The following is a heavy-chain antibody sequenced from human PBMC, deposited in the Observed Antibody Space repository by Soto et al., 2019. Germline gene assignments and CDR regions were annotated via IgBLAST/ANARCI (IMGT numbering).Heavy chain of an antibody. CDR1: GFTFTRYS. Sequence: PGGSLRLSCAASGFTFTRYSMNWVRQAPGKGLEWVSSISSTTNYIYYGDSMKGRFTISRDNAKNSLYLEMNSLRAEDTAVYHCVRDLLGSGGHFDYWGQGTPVTVSS. D-gene: IGHD7-27*01. CDR3: VRDLLGSGGHFDY. CDR2: ISSTTNYI. J-gene: IGHJ4*02. V-gene: IGHV3-21*06.